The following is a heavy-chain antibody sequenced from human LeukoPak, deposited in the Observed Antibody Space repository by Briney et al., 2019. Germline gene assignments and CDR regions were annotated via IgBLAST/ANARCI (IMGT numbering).Heavy chain of an antibody. Sequence: ASVKVSCKASGYTFTGYYMHWVRQAPGQGLEWMGRINPNSGGTNYAQKFQGRVTMTRDTSIGTAYMELSRLRSDDTAVYYCASDRATAYSSGWYRAFDPWGQGTLVTVSS. CDR3: ASDRATAYSSGWYRAFDP. V-gene: IGHV1-2*06. CDR2: INPNSGGT. CDR1: GYTFTGYY. D-gene: IGHD6-19*01. J-gene: IGHJ5*02.